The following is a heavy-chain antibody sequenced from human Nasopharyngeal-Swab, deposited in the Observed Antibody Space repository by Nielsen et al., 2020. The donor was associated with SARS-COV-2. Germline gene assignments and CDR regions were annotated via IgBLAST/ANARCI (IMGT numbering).Heavy chain of an antibody. D-gene: IGHD6-19*01. CDR2: FDPEDGET. V-gene: IGHV1-24*01. CDR3: ATAPGIAVAGNWFDP. J-gene: IGHJ5*02. Sequence: ASVKVSCKVSGYTLTELSMHWVRQAPGKGLAWMGGFDPEDGETIYAQKFQGRVTMTEHPSTDTAYMELTSMRSEDTAVYYCATAPGIAVAGNWFDPWGQGTLVTVSS. CDR1: GYTLTELS.